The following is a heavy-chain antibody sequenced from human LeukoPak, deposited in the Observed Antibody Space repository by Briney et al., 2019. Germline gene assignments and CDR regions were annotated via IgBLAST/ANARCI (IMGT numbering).Heavy chain of an antibody. D-gene: IGHD5-18*01. J-gene: IGHJ4*02. CDR2: INPKSGGT. Sequence: ASVKVSCKVYGYTFTDYYLHWVRQAPGQGLEWMGWINPKSGGTNYAQEFQDRVTMTRDTSISTAYMELTRLRSDDSAVYYCARAWGRVCRAQLCLRSYGNDFDYWGQGTLVTVSS. CDR3: ARAWGRVCRAQLCLRSYGNDFDY. CDR1: GYTFTDYY. V-gene: IGHV1-2*02.